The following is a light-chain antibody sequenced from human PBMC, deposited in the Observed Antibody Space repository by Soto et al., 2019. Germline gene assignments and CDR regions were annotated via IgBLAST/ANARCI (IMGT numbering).Light chain of an antibody. CDR2: EVS. Sequence: QYALTQPASVSGSHGQSITISCTGTSSDVGGYKYVSWYQQHPGKVPKLMIYEVSNRPSGVSNRFSGSKSGNTASLSISGLHAEDEADYDCSSYTRSTTLNVLFGGGTKLTV. CDR1: SSDVGGYKY. V-gene: IGLV2-14*01. J-gene: IGLJ2*01. CDR3: SSYTRSTTLNVL.